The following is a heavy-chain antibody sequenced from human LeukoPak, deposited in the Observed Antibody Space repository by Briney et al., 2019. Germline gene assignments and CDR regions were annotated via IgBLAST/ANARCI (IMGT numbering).Heavy chain of an antibody. J-gene: IGHJ4*02. Sequence: SETLSLTCSVSNGSISNTNYYWAWIHQPPGKGLEWIGSIYHSGSTYYNPSLKSRVTISIDTSKNQFSLKVTSVTAADTAVYYCAREWQYQFDYWGQGTLVTVSS. V-gene: IGHV4-39*07. CDR3: AREWQYQFDY. D-gene: IGHD4-11*01. CDR1: NGSISNTNYY. CDR2: IYHSGST.